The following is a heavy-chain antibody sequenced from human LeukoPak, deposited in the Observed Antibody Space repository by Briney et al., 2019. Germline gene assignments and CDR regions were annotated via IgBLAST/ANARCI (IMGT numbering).Heavy chain of an antibody. CDR2: INHSGST. CDR3: AGQGGGVALDY. J-gene: IGHJ4*02. Sequence: PSETLSLTCAVYGGSFSGYYWSWIRQPPGKGLEWIGEINHSGSTNYNPSLKSRVTISVDTSKNQFSLKLSSVTAADTAVYYCAGQGGGVALDYWGQGMLVTVSS. V-gene: IGHV4-34*01. D-gene: IGHD2-8*01. CDR1: GGSFSGYY.